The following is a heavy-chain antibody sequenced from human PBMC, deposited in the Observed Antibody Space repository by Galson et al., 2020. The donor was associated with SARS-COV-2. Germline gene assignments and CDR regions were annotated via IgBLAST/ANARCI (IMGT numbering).Heavy chain of an antibody. Sequence: GESLKISCEGSGFTFITYALHWVRQAPGKGLEWLAGISYDGDNTYYADSVRGRFTISRDNSQNSIYRQRTSMRSEDTAVYYCATDRERDLGVGAFFGYWGQGTLLTGSS. CDR3: ATDRERDLGVGAFFGY. CDR1: GFTFITYA. J-gene: IGHJ4*02. D-gene: IGHD3-16*01. V-gene: IGHV3-30*01. CDR2: ISYDGDNT.